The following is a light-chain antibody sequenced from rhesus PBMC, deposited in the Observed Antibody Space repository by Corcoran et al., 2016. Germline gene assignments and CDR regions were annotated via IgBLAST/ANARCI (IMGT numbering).Light chain of an antibody. CDR2: EVS. Sequence: DIVMTQTPLSLPVTPGEPASISCRSSQSLLDSEDGNTYLDWYLQKPGQSPQLLIYEVSNLASGVPDRFSGSGSDTDFTLKISRVEAEDVGVYYCMQALEFPYSFGQGTKVEIK. CDR1: QSLLDSEDGNTY. V-gene: IGKV2-104*02. CDR3: MQALEFPYS. J-gene: IGKJ2*01.